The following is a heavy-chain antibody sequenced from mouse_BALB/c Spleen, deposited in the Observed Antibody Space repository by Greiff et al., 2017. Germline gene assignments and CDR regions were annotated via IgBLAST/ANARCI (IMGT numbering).Heavy chain of an antibody. J-gene: IGHJ3*01. CDR3: TRPYLDYGSSYVFAY. CDR1: GYTFTSYW. V-gene: IGHV1-69*02. Sequence: QVQLQQPGAELVRPGASVKLSCKASGYTFTSYWINWVKQRPGQGLEWIGNIYPSDSYTNYNQKFKDKATLTVDKSSSTAYMQLSSPTSEDSAVYYCTRPYLDYGSSYVFAYWGQGTLVTVSA. D-gene: IGHD1-1*01. CDR2: IYPSDSYT.